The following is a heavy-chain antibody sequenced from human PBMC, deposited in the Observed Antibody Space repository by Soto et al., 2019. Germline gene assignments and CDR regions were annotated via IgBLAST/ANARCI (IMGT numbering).Heavy chain of an antibody. D-gene: IGHD3-16*01. CDR1: GFSFKDAW. Sequence: EVQLVESGGGFVESGGSLRLSCAASGFSFKDAWMTWVRQAPGKGLEWVGRIKSSTDGGTADYGAAVKGRFTMSRDDSKNTRYLHMQGLKREHKGVNYCTPFFHFRGRLFDTGGPGPQVNVSS. CDR2: IKSSTDGGTA. CDR3: TPFFHFRGRLFDT. V-gene: IGHV3-15*07. J-gene: IGHJ5*02.